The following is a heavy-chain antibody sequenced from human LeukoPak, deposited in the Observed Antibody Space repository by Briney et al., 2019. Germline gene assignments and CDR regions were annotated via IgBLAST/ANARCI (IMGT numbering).Heavy chain of an antibody. CDR1: GGSFSGNY. Sequence: PSETLSLTCAVYGGSFSGNYWGWIRQPPGKGLEWNGEINHSGSTNYHPSLKSRVTISVDTSKNQFSLKLSSVTAADTAVYYCARGRTITNNVDTAMVTRWGQGTLVTVSS. V-gene: IGHV4-34*01. D-gene: IGHD5-18*01. CDR2: INHSGST. CDR3: ARGRTITNNVDTAMVTR. J-gene: IGHJ4*02.